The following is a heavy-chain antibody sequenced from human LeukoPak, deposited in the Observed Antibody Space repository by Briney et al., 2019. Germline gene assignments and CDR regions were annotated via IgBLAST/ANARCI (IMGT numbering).Heavy chain of an antibody. D-gene: IGHD1-26*01. V-gene: IGHV1-2*06. CDR1: GYTFTGYY. J-gene: IGHJ4*02. CDR2: INPNSGGT. Sequence: ASVKVSCKASGYTFTGYYMHWVRQAPGQGLEWMGRINPNSGGTNYAQKFQGRVTMTRDTSISTAYMEPSRLRSDDTAVYYCARGDTVGATTKGNFDYWGQGTLVTVSS. CDR3: ARGDTVGATTKGNFDY.